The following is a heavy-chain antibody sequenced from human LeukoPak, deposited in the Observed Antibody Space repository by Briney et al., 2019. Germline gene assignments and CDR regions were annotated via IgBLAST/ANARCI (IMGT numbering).Heavy chain of an antibody. D-gene: IGHD2-2*02. CDR2: INPNSGGT. Sequence: ASVKVSCKAFGYTFTGYYMHWVRQAPGQGLEWMGWINPNSGGTNYAQKFQGRVTMTRDTSISTAYMELSRLRSDDTAVYYCARGTHIVVVPAAIVYFDYWGQGTLVTVSS. V-gene: IGHV1-2*02. CDR1: GYTFTGYY. J-gene: IGHJ4*02. CDR3: ARGTHIVVVPAAIVYFDY.